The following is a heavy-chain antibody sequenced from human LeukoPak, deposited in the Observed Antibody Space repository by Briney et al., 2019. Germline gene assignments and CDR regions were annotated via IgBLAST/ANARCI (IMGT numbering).Heavy chain of an antibody. V-gene: IGHV3-30*02. J-gene: IGHJ4*02. CDR1: GFTFSSYG. CDR2: IRYDGSNK. CDR3: AKVPLPDSGTIPVYLDY. D-gene: IGHD3-10*01. Sequence: QSGGSLRLSCAASGFTFSSYGMHWVRQAPGKGLEWVAFIRYDGSNKYYADSVKGRFTISRDNSKNTLYLQMNSLRAEDTAVYYCAKVPLPDSGTIPVYLDYWGQGTLVTVSS.